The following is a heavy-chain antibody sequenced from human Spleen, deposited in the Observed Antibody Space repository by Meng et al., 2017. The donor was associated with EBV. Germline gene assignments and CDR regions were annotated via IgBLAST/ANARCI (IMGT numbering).Heavy chain of an antibody. CDR2: IYYSGST. Sequence: QRPLQDAGPELVKPSATLSLTFTVSGAFVSSGSYPWNWIRQPPGKGLEWIGDIYYSGSTNYNPSLKSRVTISVDTSKNQFSLKLRSVTAADTAMYYCARDQSGLSGFGPWGQGTLVTVSS. J-gene: IGHJ5*02. CDR1: GAFVSSGSYP. V-gene: IGHV4-61*01. D-gene: IGHD5-12*01. CDR3: ARDQSGLSGFGP.